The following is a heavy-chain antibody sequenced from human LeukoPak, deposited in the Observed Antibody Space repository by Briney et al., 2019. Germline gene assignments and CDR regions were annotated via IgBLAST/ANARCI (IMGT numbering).Heavy chain of an antibody. Sequence: VASVKVSCKASGYTFTSYGISWVRQAPGQGLEWMGWISVYNGNRNYAQKFQGRLTMTTDTSTSTVYMELSSLRSEDTAVYYCARARDWEYFQHWGQGTLVTVSS. CDR3: ARARDWEYFQH. CDR1: GYTFTSYG. J-gene: IGHJ1*01. D-gene: IGHD3/OR15-3a*01. CDR2: ISVYNGNR. V-gene: IGHV1-18*01.